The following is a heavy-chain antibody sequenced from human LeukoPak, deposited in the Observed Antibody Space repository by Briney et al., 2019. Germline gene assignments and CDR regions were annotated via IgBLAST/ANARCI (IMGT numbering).Heavy chain of an antibody. V-gene: IGHV3-9*01. Sequence: GRSLRLSCAASGFTFVDYAMHWVRQAPGKGLEWVSGISWNSGSIGYADSVKGRFTISRDNAKNSLYLQMNSLRAEDTALYYCAKGPWGSSTNGIDYWGQGTLVTVSS. CDR3: AKGPWGSSTNGIDY. CDR1: GFTFVDYA. CDR2: ISWNSGSI. D-gene: IGHD2-2*01. J-gene: IGHJ4*02.